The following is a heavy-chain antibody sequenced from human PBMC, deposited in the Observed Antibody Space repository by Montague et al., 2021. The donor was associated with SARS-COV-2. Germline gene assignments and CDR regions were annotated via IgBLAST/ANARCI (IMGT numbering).Heavy chain of an antibody. CDR1: GFTFSTYA. V-gene: IGHV3-23*03. CDR3: AKGAYKFDY. Sequence: SLRLSCAASGFTFSTYALSWVRQAPGKELEWVSVIYGGGTTTYYXDSVKGRFTISRDNSKNTVYLQLHSLTAEDTAVYYCAKGAYKFDYWGQGTLVTVSS. J-gene: IGHJ4*02. CDR2: IYGGGTTT. D-gene: IGHD3-16*01.